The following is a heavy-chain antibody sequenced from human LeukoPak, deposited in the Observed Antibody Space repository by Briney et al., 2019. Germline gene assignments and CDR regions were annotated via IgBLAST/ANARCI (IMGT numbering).Heavy chain of an antibody. V-gene: IGHV4-59*08. CDR3: ARHGGRGYSGYDMEYFQH. CDR2: ISYSGGT. CDR1: GGSINSYY. Sequence: SETLSLTCTVSGGSINSYYWSWIRQPPGKGLEWIGYISYSGGTNFNPSLRSRVTISVDTSKNYSSLKLSSVTAADTAVYYCARHGGRGYSGYDMEYFQHWGQGTLVTVSS. J-gene: IGHJ1*01. D-gene: IGHD5-12*01.